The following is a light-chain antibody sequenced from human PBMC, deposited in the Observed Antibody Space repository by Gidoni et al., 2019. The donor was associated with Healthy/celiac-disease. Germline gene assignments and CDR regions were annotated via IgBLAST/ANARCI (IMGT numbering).Light chain of an antibody. CDR3: SSYTSSSTVV. Sequence: QSDLTQPASVAGSPGQSITISCTGTSSDVGGYHYVSWYQQHPGKAPKLMIYEVSNRPSGVSNRFSGSKSGNTASLTISGLQAEDEADYYCSSYTSSSTVVFGGGTKLTVL. J-gene: IGLJ2*01. CDR1: SSDVGGYHY. V-gene: IGLV2-14*01. CDR2: EVS.